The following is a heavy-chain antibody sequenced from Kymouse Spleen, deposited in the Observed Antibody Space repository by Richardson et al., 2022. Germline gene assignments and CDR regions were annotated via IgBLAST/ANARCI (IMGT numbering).Heavy chain of an antibody. CDR1: GFTFSGSA. V-gene: IGHV3-73*02. Sequence: EVQLVESGGGLVQPGGSLKLSCAASGFTFSGSAMHWVRQASGKGLEWVGRIRSKANSYATAYAASVKGRFTISRDDSKNTAYLQMNSLKTEDTAVYYCTRRYSSSSGYYGMDVWGQGTTVTVSS. J-gene: IGHJ6*02. CDR2: IRSKANSYAT. CDR3: TRRYSSSSGYYGMDV. D-gene: IGHD6-6*01.